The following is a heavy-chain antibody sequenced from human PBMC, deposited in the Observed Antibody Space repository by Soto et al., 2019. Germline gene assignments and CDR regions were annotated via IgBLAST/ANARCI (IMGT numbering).Heavy chain of an antibody. D-gene: IGHD2-15*01. Sequence: PGESLKISCKGSGYSFTSYWIGWVRQMPGKGLEWMGIIYPGDSDTRYSPSFQGQVTISADKSISTAYLQWSSLKASDTAMYYCARKSVVVVAESYGMDVWGQGTTVTVSS. V-gene: IGHV5-51*01. CDR3: ARKSVVVVAESYGMDV. CDR1: GYSFTSYW. CDR2: IYPGDSDT. J-gene: IGHJ6*02.